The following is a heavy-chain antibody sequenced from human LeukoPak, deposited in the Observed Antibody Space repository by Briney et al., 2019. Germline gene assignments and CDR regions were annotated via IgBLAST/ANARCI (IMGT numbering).Heavy chain of an antibody. CDR3: ARAGSSWRKNWFDP. V-gene: IGHV1-8*01. CDR2: MNPNSGNT. Sequence: ASVKVSCKASGYTFTSYDINWVRQATGQGLEWMGWMNPNSGNTGYAQKFQGRVTMTRNTSISTAYMELSSLRSEDTAVYYCARAGSSWRKNWFDPWGQGTLVTVSS. CDR1: GYTFTSYD. J-gene: IGHJ5*02. D-gene: IGHD6-13*01.